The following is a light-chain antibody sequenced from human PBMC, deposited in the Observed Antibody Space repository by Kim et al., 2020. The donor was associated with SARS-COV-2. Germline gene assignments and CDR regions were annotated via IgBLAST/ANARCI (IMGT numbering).Light chain of an antibody. J-gene: IGLJ2*01. CDR1: RLRTLF. CDR2: GKH. Sequence: LGQTVRITCQGHRLRTLFPPLYQQKPGQAPVLVIYGKHNRPSGIPDRFSGSGSGNTASLTISGAQAEDEADYYCNSRDSSGDRLLFGGGTQLTVL. V-gene: IGLV3-19*01. CDR3: NSRDSSGDRLL.